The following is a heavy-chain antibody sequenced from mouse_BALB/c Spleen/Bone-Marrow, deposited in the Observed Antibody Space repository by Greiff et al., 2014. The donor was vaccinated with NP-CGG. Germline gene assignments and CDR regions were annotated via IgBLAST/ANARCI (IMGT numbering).Heavy chain of an antibody. V-gene: IGHV14-3*02. D-gene: IGHD2-14*01. J-gene: IGHJ2*01. CDR2: IDPANGNT. CDR3: ASYYRYSFDY. Sequence: EVQRVESGAELVKPGASVKLSCTGSGFNIKDTYMHWVKQRPEQGLEWIGRIDPANGNTKYDPKFQGKAPITADTYSNTAYLQLSSLTSDDTAVYYCASYYRYSFDYWGQGTTLPVSS. CDR1: GFNIKDTY.